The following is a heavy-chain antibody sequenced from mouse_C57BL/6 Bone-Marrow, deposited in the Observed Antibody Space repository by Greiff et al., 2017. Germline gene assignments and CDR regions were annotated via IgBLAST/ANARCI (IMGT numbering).Heavy chain of an antibody. Sequence: VQLQQSGPELVKPGASVKMSCKASGYTFTDYNMHWVKQSQGKSLEWIGYINPNNGGTSYNQKFKGKATLTVNKSSSTAYMELRSLTSEDSAVYYCARGEYSNRFAYWGQGTLVTVSA. CDR2: INPNNGGT. D-gene: IGHD2-5*01. V-gene: IGHV1-22*01. CDR3: ARGEYSNRFAY. J-gene: IGHJ3*01. CDR1: GYTFTDYN.